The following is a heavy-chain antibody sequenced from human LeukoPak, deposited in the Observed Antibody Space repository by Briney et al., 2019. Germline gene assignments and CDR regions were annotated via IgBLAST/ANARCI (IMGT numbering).Heavy chain of an antibody. CDR3: ARDPGYSYGYDY. J-gene: IGHJ4*02. CDR1: GFTVSDNY. D-gene: IGHD5-18*01. CDR2: IYSDGST. Sequence: GGSLRLSCAASGFTVSDNYMSWVRQAPGKGLEWVSVIYSDGSTYYADSVKGRLTISRDNSKNTVYLQMNSLRAEDTAVYYCARDPGYSYGYDYWGQGTLVTVSS. V-gene: IGHV3-66*01.